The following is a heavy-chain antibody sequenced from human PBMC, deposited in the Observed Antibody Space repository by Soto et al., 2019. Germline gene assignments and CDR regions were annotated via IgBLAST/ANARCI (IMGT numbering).Heavy chain of an antibody. CDR1: GFTFTNAW. CDR3: TTDSYSTIIIVRFDY. CDR2: IKSKTDGGTT. Sequence: GGSLRLSCAASGFTFTNAWINWVRQAPGKGLEWVGRIKSKTDGGTTGYAEPVKGRFAISRDDSNNMVYLQMNSLKIEDMAVYYCTTDSYSTIIIVRFDYWGHGTLVTVSS. D-gene: IGHD3-22*01. V-gene: IGHV3-15*07. J-gene: IGHJ4*01.